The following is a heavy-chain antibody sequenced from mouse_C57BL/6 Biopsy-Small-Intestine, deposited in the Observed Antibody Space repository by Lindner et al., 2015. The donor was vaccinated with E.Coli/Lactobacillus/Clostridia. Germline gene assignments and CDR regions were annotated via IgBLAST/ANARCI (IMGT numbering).Heavy chain of an antibody. CDR2: INPTTGGT. J-gene: IGHJ2*01. CDR1: GYSFTGYF. D-gene: IGHD3-2*02. V-gene: IGHV1-42*01. CDR3: ARSQAEGDF. Sequence: VQLQESGPELVKPGASVKISCKASGYSFTGYFINWVKQSPEKSLEWIGEINPTTGGTTYNQKFKARATLTVDTSSSTAYMQFKNLTSEDSAVYYCARSQAEGDFWGQGTTLTISS.